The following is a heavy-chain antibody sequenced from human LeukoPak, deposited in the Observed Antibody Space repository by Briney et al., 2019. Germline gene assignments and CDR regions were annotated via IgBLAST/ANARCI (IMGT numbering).Heavy chain of an antibody. CDR2: IYYSGST. CDR1: GGSISNYY. J-gene: IGHJ4*02. D-gene: IGHD5-18*01. CDR3: ARGEYSYGFDY. V-gene: IGHV4-59*01. Sequence: SETLSLTCTVSGGSISNYYWSWIRQPPGKGLEWIGYIYYSGSTNYSPSLKSRVTISVDTSKNQFSLKLSSVTAADTAVYYCARGEYSYGFDYWGQGTLVTVSS.